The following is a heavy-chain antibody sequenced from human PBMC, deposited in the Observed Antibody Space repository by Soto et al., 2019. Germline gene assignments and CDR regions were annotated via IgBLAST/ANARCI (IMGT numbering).Heavy chain of an antibody. D-gene: IGHD5-18*01. J-gene: IGHJ6*02. CDR2: IYYSGST. CDR1: GGSISSYY. CDR3: ARDLRSLQLGMDV. Sequence: QVQLQESGPGLVKPSETLSLTCTVSGGSISSYYWSWIRQPPGKGLEWIGYIYYSGSTNYNPSLKSRVTISVDTSKNQCSLKLSSVTAADTAVYYCARDLRSLQLGMDVWGQGTTVTVSS. V-gene: IGHV4-59*01.